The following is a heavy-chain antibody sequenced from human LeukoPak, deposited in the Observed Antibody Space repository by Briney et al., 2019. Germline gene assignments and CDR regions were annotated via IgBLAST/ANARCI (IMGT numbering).Heavy chain of an antibody. CDR2: ISGSGGST. CDR1: GFTFSSYA. Sequence: GGSLRLSCAASGFTFSSYAMSWVRQAPGKGLEWVSAISGSGGSTYYADSVKGRFTISRDNSKNTLYLQMNSLRAEDTAVYYCTKAGSRLVYFDYWGQGTLVTVSS. CDR3: TKAGSRLVYFDY. D-gene: IGHD3-16*01. V-gene: IGHV3-23*01. J-gene: IGHJ4*02.